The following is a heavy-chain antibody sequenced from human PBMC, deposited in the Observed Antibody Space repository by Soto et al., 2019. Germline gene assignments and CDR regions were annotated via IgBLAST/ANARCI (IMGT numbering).Heavy chain of an antibody. V-gene: IGHV1-24*01. CDR1: GYTLTELS. Sequence: ASVKVSCKVSGYTLTELSMHWVRQAPGKGLEWMGGFDPEDGETIYAQKFQGRVTMTEDTSTDTAYMELSSLRSEDTAVYYCATVYMIFGSVPTFDPWGQGTLVTVSS. D-gene: IGHD3-3*01. CDR2: FDPEDGET. CDR3: ATVYMIFGSVPTFDP. J-gene: IGHJ5*02.